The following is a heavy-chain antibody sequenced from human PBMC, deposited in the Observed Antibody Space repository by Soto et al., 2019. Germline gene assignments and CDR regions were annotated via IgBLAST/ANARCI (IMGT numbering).Heavy chain of an antibody. V-gene: IGHV3-11*01. Sequence: GGSLRLSCAASGFTFSDYYMSWIRQAPGKGLEWVSYINGGGSTMYVDFVKGRFTISRDNAKNSLYLQMNSLTAEDTAVYYCARHNYDILTGYSDPFDIWGQGTMVTVSS. CDR2: INGGGST. J-gene: IGHJ3*02. D-gene: IGHD3-9*01. CDR3: ARHNYDILTGYSDPFDI. CDR1: GFTFSDYY.